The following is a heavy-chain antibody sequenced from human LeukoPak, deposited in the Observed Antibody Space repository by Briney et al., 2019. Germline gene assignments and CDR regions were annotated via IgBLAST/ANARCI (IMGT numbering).Heavy chain of an antibody. CDR3: ARHRSYSSGWTLGH. CDR1: GFTFSDYY. Sequence: GGSLRLSCAASGFTFSDYYMSWIRQAPGKGLEWVSYIGSSDSTIYYAESVKGRFIISRDNAKNSVYLQMSSLRAEDTAVYYCARHRSYSSGWTLGHWGQGTLVTVSS. CDR2: IGSSDSTI. J-gene: IGHJ4*02. V-gene: IGHV3-11*04. D-gene: IGHD6-19*01.